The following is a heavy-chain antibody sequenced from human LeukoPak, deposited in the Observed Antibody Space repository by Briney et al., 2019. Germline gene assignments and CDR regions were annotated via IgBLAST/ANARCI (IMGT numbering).Heavy chain of an antibody. V-gene: IGHV3-48*02. CDR1: GFTFSSYR. CDR2: ISSSSSTI. D-gene: IGHD4-17*01. J-gene: IGHJ4*02. Sequence: GGSLRLSCAASGFTFSSYRMNWVRQAPGKGLEWVSYISSSSSTIYYADSVKGRFTISRDNAKNSLYLQMNSLRDEDTAVYYCAGLTTVNAILFNWGQGTLVTVSS. CDR3: AGLTTVNAILFN.